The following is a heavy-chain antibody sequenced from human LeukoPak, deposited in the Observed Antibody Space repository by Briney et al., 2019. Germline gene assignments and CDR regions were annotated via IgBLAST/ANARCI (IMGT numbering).Heavy chain of an antibody. CDR2: ITGSGGSK. J-gene: IGHJ4*02. V-gene: IGHV3-23*01. D-gene: IGHD3-10*01. CDR3: ASPRGGL. Sequence: PGGSLRLSCAASGFTFSNYAMHWVRQAPGKGREWVSGITGSGGSKYYSDSVKGRFTISRDNSKNTLFLQMNSLRAEDTAVYFCASPRGGLWGQGILVTVSS. CDR1: GFTFSNYA.